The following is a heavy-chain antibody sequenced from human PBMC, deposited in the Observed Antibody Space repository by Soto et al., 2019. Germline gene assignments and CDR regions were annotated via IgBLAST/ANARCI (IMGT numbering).Heavy chain of an antibody. CDR2: ISGSGGST. CDR1: GFTFSSYA. CDR3: AKDAFCSGGSCYPYYYYYGMDV. Sequence: PGGSLRLSCAASGFTFSSYAMSWVRQAPGKGLEWVSAISGSGGSTYYADSVKGRFTISRDNSKNTLYLQMNSLRAEDTAVYYCAKDAFCSGGSCYPYYYYYGMDVWGQGTTVTVSS. D-gene: IGHD2-15*01. J-gene: IGHJ6*02. V-gene: IGHV3-23*01.